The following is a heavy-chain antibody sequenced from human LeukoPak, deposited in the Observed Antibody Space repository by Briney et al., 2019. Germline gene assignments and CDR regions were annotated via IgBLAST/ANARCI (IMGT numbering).Heavy chain of an antibody. CDR3: ARDTAWSPFCTNGVCYSDILDY. Sequence: ASVKVSRKASGGTFSSYAISWVRQAPGQGLEWMGRIIPIFGTANYAQKFQGRVTITTDESTSTAYMELSSLRSEDTAMYYCARDTAWSPFCTNGVCYSDILDYWGQGTLVTVSS. CDR1: GGTFSSYA. D-gene: IGHD2-8*01. V-gene: IGHV1-69*05. CDR2: IIPIFGTA. J-gene: IGHJ4*02.